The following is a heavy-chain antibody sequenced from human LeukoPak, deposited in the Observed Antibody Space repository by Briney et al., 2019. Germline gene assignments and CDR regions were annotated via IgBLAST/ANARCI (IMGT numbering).Heavy chain of an antibody. Sequence: PSQTLSLTCAISGDSVSSNSAAWNWIRQSPSRGLEWLGRTYYRSKWYNDYAVSVKSRITINPDASKNQFSLQLNSVTPEDTAVYYCARERGAGYSSGWYVRDAFDIWGQGTMVTVSS. CDR3: ARERGAGYSSGWYVRDAFDI. V-gene: IGHV6-1*01. J-gene: IGHJ3*02. D-gene: IGHD6-19*01. CDR1: GDSVSSNSAA. CDR2: TYYRSKWYN.